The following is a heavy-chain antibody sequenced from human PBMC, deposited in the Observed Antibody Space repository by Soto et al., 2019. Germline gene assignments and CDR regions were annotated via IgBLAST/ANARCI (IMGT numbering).Heavy chain of an antibody. J-gene: IGHJ4*02. CDR2: TYYMSKWHN. Sequence: SQTLSLTCAISGDSVSSNSWNWVMQSPSRGLEWLGRTYYMSKWHNDYAVSVKSRITINPDTSKNQFSLQLSSVTPEDTALYYCTRGFLKSGFDCWGQGTLVTVSS. D-gene: IGHD3-10*01. CDR3: TRGFLKSGFDC. V-gene: IGHV6-1*01. CDR1: GDSVSSNS.